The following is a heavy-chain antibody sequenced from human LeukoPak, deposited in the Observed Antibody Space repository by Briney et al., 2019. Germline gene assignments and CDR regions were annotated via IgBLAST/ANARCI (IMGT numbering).Heavy chain of an antibody. CDR3: ARGPLIAARRGHSAAYNWFDP. CDR2: IYYGGST. V-gene: IGHV4-38-2*01. J-gene: IGHJ5*02. D-gene: IGHD6-6*01. Sequence: PSETLSLTCAVSGSSISSGYYWCWLRQPPGKGLEWIGSIYYGGSTYYTPSLKSRVTISVDTSKNQFSLKLSSVTAADTAVYYCARGPLIAARRGHSAAYNWFDPWGQGTLVTVSS. CDR1: GSSISSGYY.